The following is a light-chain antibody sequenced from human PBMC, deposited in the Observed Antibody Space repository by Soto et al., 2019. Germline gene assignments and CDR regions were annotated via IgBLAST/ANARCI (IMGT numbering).Light chain of an antibody. CDR3: QQRNNWPLT. CDR2: KAF. CDR1: QTISSW. V-gene: IGKV1-5*03. Sequence: DIEMTQTTSTLTGSVGDRVTITCRASQTISSWLAWYQQKPGKAPKLLIYKAFTLKSGVPSRFSGSGSGTEFTLTISSLQSEDFAVYYCQQRNNWPLTFGGGTKVDI. J-gene: IGKJ4*02.